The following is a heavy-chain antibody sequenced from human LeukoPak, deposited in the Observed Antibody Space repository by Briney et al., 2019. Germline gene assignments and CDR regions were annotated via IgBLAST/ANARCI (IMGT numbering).Heavy chain of an antibody. V-gene: IGHV3-53*01. CDR1: GFTVSSNY. CDR2: IYSGDFT. Sequence: QTGGSLRLSCAASGFTVSSNYMSWVRQAPGKGLEWVSLIYSGDFTYYADSVKGRFTISRDNSKNTLYLQMNSLRAEDTALYYCARVHGSGMDVWGQGTTVTVSS. D-gene: IGHD3-10*01. CDR3: ARVHGSGMDV. J-gene: IGHJ6*02.